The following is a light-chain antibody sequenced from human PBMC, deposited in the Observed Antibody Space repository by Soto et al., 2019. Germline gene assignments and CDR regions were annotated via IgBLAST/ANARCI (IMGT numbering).Light chain of an antibody. J-gene: IGKJ1*01. CDR3: QQYGSSPWT. V-gene: IGKV3-20*01. Sequence: EIVLTQSPGTLSLSPGERATLSCRASQSVSSSYLAWYQPKPGQAPRLLIYGASSRATGIPDRFSGSGSGTDFTLTTSRLEPEDFAVYYCQQYGSSPWTFGQGTKVEIK. CDR1: QSVSSSY. CDR2: GAS.